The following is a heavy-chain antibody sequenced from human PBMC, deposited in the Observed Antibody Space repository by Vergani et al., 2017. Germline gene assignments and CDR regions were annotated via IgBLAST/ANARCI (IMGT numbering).Heavy chain of an antibody. CDR3: ARGQESTIFGVVIIMADY. CDR1: GYTFTGYY. J-gene: IGHJ4*02. Sequence: QVQLVQSGAEVKKPGASVKVSCKASGYTFTGYYMHWVRQAPGQGLEWMGWINPNSGGTNYAQKFQGWVTMTRDTSISTAYRELSRLGSDDTAVYYCARGQESTIFGVVIIMADYWGQGTLVTVSS. CDR2: INPNSGGT. D-gene: IGHD3-3*01. V-gene: IGHV1-2*04.